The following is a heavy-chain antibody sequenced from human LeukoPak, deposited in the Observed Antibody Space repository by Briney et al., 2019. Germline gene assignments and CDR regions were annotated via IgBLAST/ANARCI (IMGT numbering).Heavy chain of an antibody. CDR3: ARARAVIVPAASPWDY. V-gene: IGHV1-18*01. J-gene: IGHJ4*02. D-gene: IGHD2-2*01. Sequence: ASVKVSFKASGYTFTSNGISWVRHAPGQGLEWMGWISAYNGNTNYAQKLQGRVTMTTDTSTSTAYMELRSLRSDDTAVYYCARARAVIVPAASPWDYWGQGTLVTVSS. CDR1: GYTFTSNG. CDR2: ISAYNGNT.